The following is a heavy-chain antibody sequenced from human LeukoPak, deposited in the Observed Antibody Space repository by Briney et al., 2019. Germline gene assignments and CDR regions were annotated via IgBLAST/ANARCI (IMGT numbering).Heavy chain of an antibody. V-gene: IGHV6-1*01. D-gene: IGHD3-22*01. Sequence: SQTLSLTCAIFGDSVSSNSASWNWIRQSPSRGLEWLGRTYYRSKWRNDYAVSVKSRITISPDTSKNQFSLQLNSVTPEDTAVYYCTRGTGDSCKDWGLGTLVTVSS. CDR1: GDSVSSNSAS. J-gene: IGHJ4*02. CDR3: TRGTGDSCKD. CDR2: TYYRSKWRN.